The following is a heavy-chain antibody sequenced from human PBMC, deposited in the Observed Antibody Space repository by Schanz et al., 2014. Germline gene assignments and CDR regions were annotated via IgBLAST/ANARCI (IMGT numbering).Heavy chain of an antibody. J-gene: IGHJ4*02. V-gene: IGHV3-30-3*01. CDR2: MSYDGSNK. CDR3: ARDQSPYTNSSDVRYFDY. Sequence: VAVMSYDGSNKYYADSVKGRFTISRDTPKNSLYLQMNSLRAEDTAVYYCARDQSPYTNSSDVRYFDYWGQGSLVTVSS. D-gene: IGHD6-6*01.